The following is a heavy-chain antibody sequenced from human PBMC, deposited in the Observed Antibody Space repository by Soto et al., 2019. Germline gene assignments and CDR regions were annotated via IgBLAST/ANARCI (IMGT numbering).Heavy chain of an antibody. CDR3: AKDGGDVGYLGSWLGP. D-gene: IGHD2-21*02. J-gene: IGHJ5*02. V-gene: IGHV1-69*15. CDR2: IITIFGTT. CDR1: GGTFSNYA. Sequence: QVHLVQSGAEVKKPGSSVNVSCKASGGTFSNYAITWVRQAPGQGLEWGGRIITIFGTTNVAQKFQGRVTITADETTTTAYMELSGLRSDDTAVYYCAKDGGDVGYLGSWLGPWGKGTLVTVSS.